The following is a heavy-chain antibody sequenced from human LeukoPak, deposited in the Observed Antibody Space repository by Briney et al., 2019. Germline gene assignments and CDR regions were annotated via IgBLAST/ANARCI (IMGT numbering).Heavy chain of an antibody. J-gene: IGHJ6*02. D-gene: IGHD5-18*01. CDR2: IYTGGNT. V-gene: IGHV3-53*01. Sequence: GGSLRLSCVASGFTVDSNYLSWVRQAPGKGLEWVSTIYTGGNTYYAASVKGRFTISRDNAKNSLYLQMNSLRAEDTAVYYCARHDTAMATDYGMDVWGQGTTVTVSS. CDR3: ARHDTAMATDYGMDV. CDR1: GFTVDSNY.